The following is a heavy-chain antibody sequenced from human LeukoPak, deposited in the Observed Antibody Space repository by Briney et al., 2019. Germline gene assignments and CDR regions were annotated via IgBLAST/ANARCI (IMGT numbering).Heavy chain of an antibody. CDR2: ISGSGGST. Sequence: GGSLRLSCAASGFTFSSYAMSWVRQAPGKGLEWVSAISGSGGSTYYADSVKGRFTISRDNSKNPLYLQMNSLRAEDTAVYYCANWDDYVWGSQNWGQGTLVTVSS. J-gene: IGHJ4*02. D-gene: IGHD3-16*01. V-gene: IGHV3-23*01. CDR3: ANWDDYVWGSQN. CDR1: GFTFSSYA.